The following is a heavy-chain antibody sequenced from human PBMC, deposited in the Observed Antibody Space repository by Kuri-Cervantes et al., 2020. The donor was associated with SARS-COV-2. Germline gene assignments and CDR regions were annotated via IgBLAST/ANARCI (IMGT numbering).Heavy chain of an antibody. CDR3: ARSSSRSYDFASVLRVTPTDF. Sequence: GGSLRLSCAASGFTFDDNCMSWVRQAPGKGLEWVSGINWNGGSTGYADSVKGRFTISRDNAKNLLFLQMNSLRVEDTAIYYCARSSSRSYDFASVLRVTPTDFWGQGTLVTVSS. J-gene: IGHJ4*02. V-gene: IGHV3-20*04. CDR1: GFTFDDNC. CDR2: INWNGGST. D-gene: IGHD3-3*01.